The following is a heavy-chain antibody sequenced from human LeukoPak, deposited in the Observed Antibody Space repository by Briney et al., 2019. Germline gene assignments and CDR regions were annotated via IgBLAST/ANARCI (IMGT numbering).Heavy chain of an antibody. CDR3: ARQLKVGGHLRRQPYFDY. CDR1: EFTFSNYA. Sequence: GSLRLSCAASEFTFSNYAMSWVRQAPGKGLEWIGYIYYSGSTNYNPSLKSRVTISVDTSRNQFSLKLSSVTAADTAVYYCARQLKVGGHLRRQPYFDYWGQGTLVTVSS. D-gene: IGHD1-26*01. V-gene: IGHV4-59*08. J-gene: IGHJ4*02. CDR2: IYYSGST.